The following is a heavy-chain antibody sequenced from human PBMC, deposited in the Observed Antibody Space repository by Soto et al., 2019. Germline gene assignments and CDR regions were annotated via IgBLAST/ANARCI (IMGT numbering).Heavy chain of an antibody. V-gene: IGHV4-34*01. CDR3: ARCAYYDFWSGPRGNDMDV. J-gene: IGHJ6*02. Sequence: SETLSLTCAVYGGSFSGYYWSWIRQPPGKGLEWIGEINHSGSTNYNPSLKSRVTISVGTSKNQFSLKLSSVTAADTAVYYCARCAYYDFWSGPRGNDMDVWGQGTTVTVSS. D-gene: IGHD3-3*01. CDR1: GGSFSGYY. CDR2: INHSGST.